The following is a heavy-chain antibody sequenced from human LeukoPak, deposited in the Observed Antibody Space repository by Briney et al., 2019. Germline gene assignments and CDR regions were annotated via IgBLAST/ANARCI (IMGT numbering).Heavy chain of an antibody. CDR2: VSYTGST. D-gene: IGHD5-18*01. CDR3: ARRPPTTGYSYGPP. V-gene: IGHV4-39*01. J-gene: IGHJ5*02. Sequence: SETLSLTCTVSGDSISSTNYYWGWIRQPPGKGLEWIGSVSYTGSTYYNPSLKSRVTISVDMSKSQFSLKLTSVTAADTAVYYCARRPPTTGYSYGPPWGQGTLVTVSS. CDR1: GDSISSTNYY.